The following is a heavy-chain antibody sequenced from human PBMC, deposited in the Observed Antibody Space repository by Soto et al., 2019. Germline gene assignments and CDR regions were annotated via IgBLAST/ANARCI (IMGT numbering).Heavy chain of an antibody. CDR1: GGSISSSSYC. J-gene: IGHJ6*02. CDR3: ARVSTARTDYCASAMDV. V-gene: IGHV4-39*01. CDR2: IHYSGST. Sequence: QLQLQESGPGLVKPSETLSLTCTVSGGSISSSSYCWGWTRQPPGKGLEWIGRIHYSGSTYYSPSLRGRVTISADPAKNQFSLNLSSVTAADTAVYYCARVSTARTDYCASAMDVWCQGTTVSVSS.